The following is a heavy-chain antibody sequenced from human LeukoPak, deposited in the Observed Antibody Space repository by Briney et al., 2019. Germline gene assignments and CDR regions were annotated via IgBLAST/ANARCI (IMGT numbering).Heavy chain of an antibody. Sequence: SGTLSLTCAVSGGSISNSNWWSWVRQPPGKGLEWIGEIYHSGSTNYNPSLKSRVTISVDKSKNQFSLKLSSVTAADTAVYYCARVERDDFWSGDRFDYWGQGTLVTVSS. D-gene: IGHD3-3*01. CDR2: IYHSGST. V-gene: IGHV4-4*02. J-gene: IGHJ4*02. CDR3: ARVERDDFWSGDRFDY. CDR1: GGSISNSNW.